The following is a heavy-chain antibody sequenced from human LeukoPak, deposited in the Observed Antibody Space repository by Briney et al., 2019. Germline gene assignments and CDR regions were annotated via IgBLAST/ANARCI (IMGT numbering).Heavy chain of an antibody. V-gene: IGHV3-30*04. J-gene: IGHJ4*02. CDR2: ISYDGSNK. Sequence: GGPLRLSCAASGFTFSSYAMHWVRQAPGKGLEWVAVISYDGSNKYYADSVKGRFTISRDNSKNTLYLQMNSLRAEDTAVYYCARDEAAAGTVDYWGQGTLVTVSS. D-gene: IGHD6-13*01. CDR1: GFTFSSYA. CDR3: ARDEAAAGTVDY.